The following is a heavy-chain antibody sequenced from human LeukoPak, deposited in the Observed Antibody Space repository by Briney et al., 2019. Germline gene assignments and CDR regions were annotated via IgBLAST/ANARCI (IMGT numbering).Heavy chain of an antibody. V-gene: IGHV3-66*02. J-gene: IGHJ4*02. CDR2: IYSGGNT. CDR1: GFTVSSNY. CDR3: ARAGLDSSGQHPHDY. Sequence: GGSLRLSCAASGFTVSSNYMSWVRQAPGKGLEWVSVIYSGGNTFYADSVKGRFTISRDNSKNMLYLQMNSLRAEDTAVYYRARAGLDSSGQHPHDYWGQGTLVTVSS. D-gene: IGHD3-22*01.